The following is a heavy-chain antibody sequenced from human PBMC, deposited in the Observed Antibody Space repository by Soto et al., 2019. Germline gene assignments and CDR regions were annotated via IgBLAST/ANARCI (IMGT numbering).Heavy chain of an antibody. V-gene: IGHV1-69*13. D-gene: IGHD1-1*01. J-gene: IGHJ4*02. CDR1: GGTFSSYA. Sequence: SVKVSCKASGGTFSSYAISWVRQAPGQGLEWMGGIIPIFGTANYAQKFQGRVTITADESTSTAYMELSSLRSEDTALYYCAKDRPRRTSGYFFDYWGQGTPVTVSS. CDR3: AKDRPRRTSGYFFDY. CDR2: IIPIFGTA.